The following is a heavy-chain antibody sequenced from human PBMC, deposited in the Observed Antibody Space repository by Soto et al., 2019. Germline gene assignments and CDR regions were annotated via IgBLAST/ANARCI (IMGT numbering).Heavy chain of an antibody. Sequence: ASVKVSFKASGGTFSSYAISWVRQAPGQGLEWMGWISAYNGNTNYAQKLQGRVTMTTDTSTSTAYMELRSLRSDDTAVYYCAREVSSSSWYAPATYGMDVWGQGTTVTVS. V-gene: IGHV1-18*01. CDR3: AREVSSSSWYAPATYGMDV. CDR1: GGTFSSYA. D-gene: IGHD6-13*01. CDR2: ISAYNGNT. J-gene: IGHJ6*02.